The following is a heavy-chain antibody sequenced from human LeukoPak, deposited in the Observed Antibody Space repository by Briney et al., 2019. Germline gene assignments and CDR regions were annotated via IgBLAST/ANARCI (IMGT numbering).Heavy chain of an antibody. J-gene: IGHJ4*02. Sequence: PSETLSLTCAVYGGSFSGYYWSWIRQPPGKGLEWIGEINHSGSTNYNPSLKSRVTISVDTSKNQFSLKLSSVTAANTAVYYCARGAGLRWLQLRPFDYWGQGTLVTVSS. CDR1: GGSFSGYY. CDR3: ARGAGLRWLQLRPFDY. V-gene: IGHV4-34*01. D-gene: IGHD5-24*01. CDR2: INHSGST.